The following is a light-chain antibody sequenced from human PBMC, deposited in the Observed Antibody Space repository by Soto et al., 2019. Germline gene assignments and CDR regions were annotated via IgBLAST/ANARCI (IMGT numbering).Light chain of an antibody. CDR3: QQFSSYPLT. CDR2: RAS. J-gene: IGKJ4*01. V-gene: IGKV3-20*01. CDR1: QSVNNNY. Sequence: IVLTQSPGTLSLSPGERATLSCRASQSVNNNYVAWYQQKPGQAPRLLIFRASNKATGIPDRFSGSGSGTEFTLTTSRLEPEDFAVYYCQQFSSYPLTFGGGIKVDIK.